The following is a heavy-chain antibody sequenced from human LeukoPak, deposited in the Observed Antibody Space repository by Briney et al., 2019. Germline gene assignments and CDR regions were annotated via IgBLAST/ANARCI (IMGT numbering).Heavy chain of an antibody. Sequence: GGSLRLSCAASGFTFSSYSMNWVRQLPGKGLEWVANINQDGTEKYYVDSVKGRFTISRDNAKNSLDLQMNSLRVEDTGIYYCVKVAKYYYGSETYYFFEHWGQGTPVTASS. CDR2: INQDGTEK. CDR1: GFTFSSYS. V-gene: IGHV3-7*01. J-gene: IGHJ4*02. D-gene: IGHD3-10*01. CDR3: VKVAKYYYGSETYYFFEH.